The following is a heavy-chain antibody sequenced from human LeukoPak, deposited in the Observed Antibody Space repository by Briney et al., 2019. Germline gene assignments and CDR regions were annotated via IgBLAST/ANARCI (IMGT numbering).Heavy chain of an antibody. Sequence: PSETLCLTCSVSGASIRDYYWTWIRQPPGKRLQWIGSISHSGSTKYNPSLNSRVSISIDTSRDQFSLKLRSVTAADTAVYYCAREPRYYRDSYYSYMDVWGKGTTVTVSS. CDR1: GASIRDYY. V-gene: IGHV4-59*01. CDR2: ISHSGST. D-gene: IGHD3-22*01. CDR3: AREPRYYRDSYYSYMDV. J-gene: IGHJ6*03.